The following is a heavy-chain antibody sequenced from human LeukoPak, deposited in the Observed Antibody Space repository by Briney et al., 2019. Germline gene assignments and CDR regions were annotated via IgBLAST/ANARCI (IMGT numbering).Heavy chain of an antibody. Sequence: SGGSLRLSCAASGFTFDDYGMSWVRQAPGKGLEWVSSISPSSGYIYYADSVKGRFTISRDNAKKSLYLQMNSLRAEDTAVYYCARDSGRFLEWITYVDVWGKGTTVTVSS. CDR2: ISPSSGYI. CDR1: GFTFDDYG. V-gene: IGHV3-21*01. D-gene: IGHD3-3*01. J-gene: IGHJ6*03. CDR3: ARDSGRFLEWITYVDV.